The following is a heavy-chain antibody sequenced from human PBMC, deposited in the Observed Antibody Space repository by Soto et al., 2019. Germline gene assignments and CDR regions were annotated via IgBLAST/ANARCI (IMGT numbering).Heavy chain of an antibody. V-gene: IGHV3-13*01. Sequence: GGSLRLSCAASGFTFSSYDMHWVRQATGKGLEWVSAIGTAGDTYYPGSVKGRFTISRENAKNSLYLQMNSLRAGDTAVYYCARGFSSSWAFDIWGQGTMVTVSS. CDR2: IGTAGDT. CDR1: GFTFSSYD. J-gene: IGHJ3*02. CDR3: ARGFSSSWAFDI.